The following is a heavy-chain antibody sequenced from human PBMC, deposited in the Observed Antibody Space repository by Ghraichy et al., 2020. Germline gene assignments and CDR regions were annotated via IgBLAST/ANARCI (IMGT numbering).Heavy chain of an antibody. CDR2: IYSGGNT. CDR3: ARDRGGRGGPDY. J-gene: IGHJ4*02. V-gene: IGHV3-53*01. Sequence: GGSLRLSCAASGFTVSRNYMSWVRQAPGKGLEWVSIIYSGGNTYYADSVQGRFTMSRDNFKNTVYLQMDTLRAEDTAVYYCARDRGGRGGPDYWGQGTLVTVS. D-gene: IGHD3-16*01. CDR1: GFTVSRNY.